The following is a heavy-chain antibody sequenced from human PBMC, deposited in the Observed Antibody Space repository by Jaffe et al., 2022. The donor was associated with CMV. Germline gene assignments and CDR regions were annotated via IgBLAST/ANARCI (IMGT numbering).Heavy chain of an antibody. CDR1: GFTFSSYS. V-gene: IGHV3-21*01. J-gene: IGHJ4*02. CDR3: TRGISGDYYDFDY. Sequence: EVQLVESGGGLVKPGGSLRLSCAASGFTFSSYSMNWVRQAPGEGLEWVSSIHSSSSYIYYADSMKGRFTISRDNAKNSLYLQMNSLRAEDTAVYYCTRGISGDYYDFDYWGQGTLVTVSS. D-gene: IGHD1-26*01. CDR2: IHSSSSYI.